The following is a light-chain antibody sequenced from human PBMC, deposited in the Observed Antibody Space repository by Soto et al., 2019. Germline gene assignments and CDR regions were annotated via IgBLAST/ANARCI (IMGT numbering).Light chain of an antibody. V-gene: IGKV3-11*01. Sequence: EILMTQSPATLSVSPLERATLSFMSSQSVSSNLAWYQQKPGQAPRLLIYDASNRATGIPARFSGSGSGTDFTLTISSLEPEDFAVYYCQQRSNWPPITFGQGTRLEIK. J-gene: IGKJ5*01. CDR2: DAS. CDR3: QQRSNWPPIT. CDR1: QSVSSN.